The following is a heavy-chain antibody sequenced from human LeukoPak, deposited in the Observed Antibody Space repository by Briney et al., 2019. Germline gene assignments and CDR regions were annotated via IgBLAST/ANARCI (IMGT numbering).Heavy chain of an antibody. V-gene: IGHV3-23*01. D-gene: IGHD5-24*01. Sequence: GGSLRLSCAASGFTFRTSGMNWVRQAPGKGLEWVSAISGSGGSTYYADSVKGRFTISRDNSKNTLYLQMNSLRAEDTAVYYCAKDLEMATEYWGQGTLVTVSS. CDR2: ISGSGGST. J-gene: IGHJ4*02. CDR1: GFTFRTSG. CDR3: AKDLEMATEY.